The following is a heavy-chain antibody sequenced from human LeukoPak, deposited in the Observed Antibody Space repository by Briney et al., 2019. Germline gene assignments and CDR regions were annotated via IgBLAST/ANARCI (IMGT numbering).Heavy chain of an antibody. CDR3: ARHRGQWIEGPLDY. D-gene: IGHD5-12*01. J-gene: IGHJ4*02. CDR2: IYQSGST. V-gene: IGHV4-39*01. CDR1: GGSISSYDYH. Sequence: PSESLSLTCIVSGGSISSYDYHWAWIRRPPGKGLEYIGSIYQSGSTHYNPSLKSRVTISVDTSKNQFSLRLNSVTAADTAVYYCARHRGQWIEGPLDYWGQGTLVTVSS.